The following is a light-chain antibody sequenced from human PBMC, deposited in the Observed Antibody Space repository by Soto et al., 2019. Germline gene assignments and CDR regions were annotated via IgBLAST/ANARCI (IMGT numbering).Light chain of an antibody. CDR3: QHYNSHGT. J-gene: IGKJ1*01. CDR1: QSISSW. V-gene: IGKV1-5*03. CDR2: KAS. Sequence: IQMTQSPSTRSASVGDRVTITCGASQSISSWFAWYQQKPGKAPKLLIYKASSLESGVPSRFSGSGSGTEFPLTISSMKPDDFATYYCQHYNSHGTFGQGTKVDIK.